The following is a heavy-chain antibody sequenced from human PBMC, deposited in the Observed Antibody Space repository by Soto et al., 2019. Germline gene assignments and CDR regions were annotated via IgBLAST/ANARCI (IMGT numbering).Heavy chain of an antibody. D-gene: IGHD2-15*01. Sequence: EVQLLESGGGLVQPGGSLRLSCAASGFTFSSYAMTWVRQAPGKGLEWVSGVSGTGGSTFYVGSVKGRFTISRDNFEKTLYLQMNGLRVEDTAVYFCAKQPSFTPARDAFEIWGQGTMVTVSS. V-gene: IGHV3-23*01. CDR1: GFTFSSYA. CDR2: VSGTGGST. J-gene: IGHJ3*02. CDR3: AKQPSFTPARDAFEI.